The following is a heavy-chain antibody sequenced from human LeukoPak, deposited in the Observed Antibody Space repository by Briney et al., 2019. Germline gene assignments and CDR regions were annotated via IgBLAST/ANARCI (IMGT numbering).Heavy chain of an antibody. V-gene: IGHV3-48*03. CDR1: GFTFSAYE. Sequence: PGGSLRLSCAASGFTFSAYEMNWVRQAPGKGLEWVSYISRSGSTIYYADSVKGRFTISRDNAKNSLYLQMNSLRAEDTAVYYCARALYSYGYFDNWGQGTLVTVSS. CDR2: ISRSGSTI. J-gene: IGHJ4*02. CDR3: ARALYSYGYFDN. D-gene: IGHD5-18*01.